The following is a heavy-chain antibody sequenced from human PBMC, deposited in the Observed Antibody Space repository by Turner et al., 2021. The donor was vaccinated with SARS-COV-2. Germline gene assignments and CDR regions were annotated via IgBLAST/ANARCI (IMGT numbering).Heavy chain of an antibody. D-gene: IGHD6-25*01. J-gene: IGHJ5*02. CDR3: ARGLAAGTSWFDP. CDR1: GYTFTDYI. V-gene: IGHV1-2*02. Sequence: QVQLVQSGAEVKKPGASVKVSCMASGYTFTDYIIHWVRQAPGQGLEWMGLINPNGATSYAQRFQGRFIMTRDTSISTAYMDLSRLISDDTALYYCARGLAAGTSWFDPWGQGTLVTVSS. CDR2: INPNGAT.